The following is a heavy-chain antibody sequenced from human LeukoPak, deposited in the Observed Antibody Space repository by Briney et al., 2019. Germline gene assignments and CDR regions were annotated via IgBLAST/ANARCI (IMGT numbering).Heavy chain of an antibody. Sequence: PGGSLRLSCAASGFTFSNAWMNWVRQAPGKGLEWVSIIYSGGSTYYADSVKGRLTISRDNSKNTLYLQMGSLRPEDTAVYYCARDAWGSGSYYDLWGRGTLVTVSS. CDR3: ARDAWGSGSYYDL. D-gene: IGHD3-10*01. J-gene: IGHJ2*01. V-gene: IGHV3-66*01. CDR1: GFTFSNAW. CDR2: IYSGGST.